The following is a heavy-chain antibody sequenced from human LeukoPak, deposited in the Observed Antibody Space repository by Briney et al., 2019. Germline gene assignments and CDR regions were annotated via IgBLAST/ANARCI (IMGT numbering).Heavy chain of an antibody. CDR1: GYLFTSYW. J-gene: IGHJ3*01. CDR2: IYPGDSDT. Sequence: KSGESLQISCQASGYLFTSYWIAWVRQRPGKGLEWMGIIYPGDSDTRYSPSFQGRVTISADKSINTAYLFWSSLQASDTATYYCARQDASGTYDAFDVWGQGTVVTV. CDR3: ARQDASGTYDAFDV. D-gene: IGHD3-10*01. V-gene: IGHV5-51*01.